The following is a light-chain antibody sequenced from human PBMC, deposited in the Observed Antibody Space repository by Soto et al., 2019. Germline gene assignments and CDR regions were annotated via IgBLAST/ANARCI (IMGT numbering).Light chain of an antibody. CDR1: GGDVGTNNY. CDR3: CSYSSSTDYV. J-gene: IGLJ1*01. CDR2: EVS. V-gene: IGLV2-14*01. Sequence: QSVLTRPASVSGSPGQSITISCTGTGGDVGTNNYVSWYQQHPGKAPKLIIYEVSGRPSGVSNRFSGSKSGNTASLTISGLQAEDEADYYCCSYSSSTDYVFGTGTKVTVL.